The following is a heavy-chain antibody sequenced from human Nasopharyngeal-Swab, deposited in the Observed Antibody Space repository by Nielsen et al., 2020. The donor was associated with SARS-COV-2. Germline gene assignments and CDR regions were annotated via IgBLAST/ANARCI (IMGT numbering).Heavy chain of an antibody. D-gene: IGHD4-17*01. CDR1: GGSISNYH. V-gene: IGHV4-59*08. J-gene: IGHJ4*02. CDR2: IYYSGST. CDR3: ARRGEGYGDYLDY. Sequence: ESLKISCSVSGGSISNYHWNWIRQPPGKGLEWIGYIYYSGSTNYNPSLKSRVTISVDTSKNQFSLKPSSVTAADTAVYYCARRGEGYGDYLDYWGQGTLVTVSS.